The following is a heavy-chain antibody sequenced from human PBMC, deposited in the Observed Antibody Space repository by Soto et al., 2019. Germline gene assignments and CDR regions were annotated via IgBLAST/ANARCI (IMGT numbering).Heavy chain of an antibody. Sequence: SETLSLTCTVSGGSVSSGSYYWSWIRQPPGKGLEWIGYIYYSGSTNHNPSLKSRVTISVDTSKNQFSLKLSSVTAADTAVYYCARWGIAAAGADYWGQGTLVTVSS. CDR2: IYYSGST. D-gene: IGHD6-13*01. J-gene: IGHJ4*02. CDR3: ARWGIAAAGADY. CDR1: GGSVSSGSYY. V-gene: IGHV4-61*01.